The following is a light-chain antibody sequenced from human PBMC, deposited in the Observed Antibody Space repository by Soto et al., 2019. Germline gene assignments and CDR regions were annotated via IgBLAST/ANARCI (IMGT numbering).Light chain of an antibody. CDR1: SSNIGKNA. CDR2: SDD. V-gene: IGLV1-44*01. CDR3: GAWDDSLSGLV. Sequence: QSAMTQPPSASATPGQRVIISCSGSSSNIGKNAVKWYQQFPGTAPSLLIHSDDQRPSGVTDRFSGSKSGTSASLTISGLQSEDEAHYYCGAWDDSLSGLVFGGGTKVTVL. J-gene: IGLJ3*02.